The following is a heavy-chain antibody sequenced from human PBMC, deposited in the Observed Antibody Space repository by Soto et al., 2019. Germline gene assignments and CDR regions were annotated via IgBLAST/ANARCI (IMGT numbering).Heavy chain of an antibody. Sequence: EVQLLESGGGLVQPGGSLRLSCAASGFTFSSYAMSWVRQAPGKGLEWVSAISGSGGSTYYADSVKGRFTISRDNSKNTLYLQMNSLRAEDTAVYYCAKGALDYGDYYYYYYGMDVWGQGTTVTVSS. J-gene: IGHJ6*02. CDR3: AKGALDYGDYYYYYYGMDV. D-gene: IGHD4-17*01. V-gene: IGHV3-23*01. CDR2: ISGSGGST. CDR1: GFTFSSYA.